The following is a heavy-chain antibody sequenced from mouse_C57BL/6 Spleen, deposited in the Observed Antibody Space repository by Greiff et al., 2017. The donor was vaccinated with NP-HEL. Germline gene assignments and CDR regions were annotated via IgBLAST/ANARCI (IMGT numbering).Heavy chain of an antibody. CDR1: GYSFTGYF. Sequence: VQLQQSGPELVKPGDSVKISCKASGYSFTGYFMNWVMQSHGKSLEWIGRINPYNGDTFYNQKFKGKATLTVDKSSSTAHMELRSLTSEDSAVYYCARYRGSRLNWYFDVWGTGTTVTVSS. CDR3: ARYRGSRLNWYFDV. V-gene: IGHV1-20*01. CDR2: INPYNGDT. D-gene: IGHD1-1*01. J-gene: IGHJ1*03.